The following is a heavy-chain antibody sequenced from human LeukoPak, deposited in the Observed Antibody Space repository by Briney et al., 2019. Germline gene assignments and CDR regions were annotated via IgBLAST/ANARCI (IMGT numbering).Heavy chain of an antibody. CDR3: ARHSTRPNWYSPIDF. CDR1: GYTFTNYW. Sequence: GASLQISCGTSGYTFTNYWVGWVRQMPGKGLEWMGIIYPGPGTGPGGSNPIYSPSFQGHVTISADNSITTAYLQWSSLKASDTAMYYCARHSTRPNWYSPIDFWGQGTLVTVSS. CDR2: IYPGPGTGPGGSNP. D-gene: IGHD2-21*01. J-gene: IGHJ4*02. V-gene: IGHV5-51*01.